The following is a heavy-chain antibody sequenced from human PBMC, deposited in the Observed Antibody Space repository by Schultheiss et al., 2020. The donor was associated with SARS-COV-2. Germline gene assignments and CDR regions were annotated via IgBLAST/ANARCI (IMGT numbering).Heavy chain of an antibody. Sequence: SVKVSCKASGGTFSSYAISWVRQAPGQGLEWMGGIIPIFGTANYAQKFQGRVTITADKSTSTAYMELRSLRSDDTAVYYCARDGIQLWRYYYYGMDVWGQGTTVTVSS. V-gene: IGHV1-69*06. CDR2: IIPIFGTA. CDR1: GGTFSSYA. CDR3: ARDGIQLWRYYYYGMDV. J-gene: IGHJ6*02. D-gene: IGHD5-18*01.